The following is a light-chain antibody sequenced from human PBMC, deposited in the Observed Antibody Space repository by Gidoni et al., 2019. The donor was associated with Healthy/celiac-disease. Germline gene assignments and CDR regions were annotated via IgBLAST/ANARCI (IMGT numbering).Light chain of an antibody. Sequence: DSQMTQAPSTLSASVGDRVTITCRASQSISSWLAWYQQKPGKAPKLLIYKAFSLESGVPSRFSGSGSGTEFTLTISSLQPDDFATYYCQQSNSYSRTFGQXTKVEIK. CDR2: KAF. V-gene: IGKV1-5*03. CDR3: QQSNSYSRT. CDR1: QSISSW. J-gene: IGKJ1*01.